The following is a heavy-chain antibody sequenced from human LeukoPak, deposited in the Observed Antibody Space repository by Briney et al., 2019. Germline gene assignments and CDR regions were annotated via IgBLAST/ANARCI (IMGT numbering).Heavy chain of an antibody. V-gene: IGHV1-2*02. J-gene: IGHJ4*02. CDR2: INPNSGGT. CDR1: GYTFTGYY. Sequence: GASVKVSCKASGYTFTGYYMHWVRQAPGQGLEWMGWINPNSGGTNYAQKFQGRVTMTRDTSISTAYMELSRLRSDDTAVYYCARVAGALRLGELSLRLDYWGQGTLVTVSS. D-gene: IGHD3-16*02. CDR3: ARVAGALRLGELSLRLDY.